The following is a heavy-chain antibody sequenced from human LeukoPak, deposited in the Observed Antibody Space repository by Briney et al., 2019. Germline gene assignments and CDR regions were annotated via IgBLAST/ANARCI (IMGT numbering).Heavy chain of an antibody. CDR2: IYTSGST. CDR1: GGSISSYY. J-gene: IGHJ2*01. Sequence: SETLSLTCTVSGGSISSYYWSWIRQPAGKGLEWIGRIYTSGSTNYNPSLKSRVTMSVDTSKNRFSLKLSSVTAVDTAVYYCARYSNQFAYWYFDLWGRGTLVTVSS. V-gene: IGHV4-4*07. CDR3: ARYSNQFAYWYFDL. D-gene: IGHD4-11*01.